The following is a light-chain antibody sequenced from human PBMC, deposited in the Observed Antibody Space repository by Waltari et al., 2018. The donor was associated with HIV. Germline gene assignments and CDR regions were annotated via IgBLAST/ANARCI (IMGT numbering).Light chain of an antibody. CDR2: DNL. Sequence: QSVLTQPPSVSGAPGQRVTISCTGGSSNIGAGSDVHWYQQLPGTTPKLLIHDNLNRPSCVPDLVSGSRTGTSASLDITGLQAEDEADYYCQSYDTRLSAWVFGGGTKLTVL. J-gene: IGLJ3*02. CDR1: SSNIGAGSD. CDR3: QSYDTRLSAWV. V-gene: IGLV1-40*01.